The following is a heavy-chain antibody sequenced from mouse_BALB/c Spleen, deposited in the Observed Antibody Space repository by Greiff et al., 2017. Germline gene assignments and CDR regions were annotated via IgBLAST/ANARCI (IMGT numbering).Heavy chain of an antibody. CDR2: ISSGGSYT. Sequence: EVHLVESGGGLVKPGGSLKLSCAASGFTFSSYAMSWVRQTPEKRLEWVATISSGGSYTYYPDSVKGRFTISRDNAKNTLYLQMSSLRSEDTAMYYCARLGKGDAMDYWGQGTSVTVSS. CDR1: GFTFSSYA. CDR3: ARLGKGDAMDY. V-gene: IGHV5-9-3*01. D-gene: IGHD4-1*01. J-gene: IGHJ4*01.